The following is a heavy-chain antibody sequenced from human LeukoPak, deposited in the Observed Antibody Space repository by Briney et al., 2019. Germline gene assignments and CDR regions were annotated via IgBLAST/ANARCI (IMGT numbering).Heavy chain of an antibody. V-gene: IGHV1-69*05. Sequence: GASVKVSCKASGGTFSSYAISWVRQAPGQGLEWMGGIIPIFGTANYAQKFQGRVTITTDESTSTAYMELSSLRSEDTAVYYCARGEEYYYGSGSSYYFDYWGQGTLVTVSS. D-gene: IGHD3-10*01. CDR1: GGTFSSYA. CDR2: IIPIFGTA. J-gene: IGHJ4*02. CDR3: ARGEEYYYGSGSSYYFDY.